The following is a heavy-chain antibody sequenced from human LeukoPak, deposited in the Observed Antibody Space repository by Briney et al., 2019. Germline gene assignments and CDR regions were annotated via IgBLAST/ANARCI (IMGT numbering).Heavy chain of an antibody. D-gene: IGHD1-14*01. Sequence: ASVKVSCKASGYTFTSYYMHWVRQAPGQGLEWMGIINPSGGSTSYAQKFQGRVTMTRDMSTSTVYMELSSLRSEDTAVYYCARDFYGTTQFDPWGQGTLVTVSS. CDR1: GYTFTSYY. CDR2: INPSGGST. J-gene: IGHJ5*02. CDR3: ARDFYGTTQFDP. V-gene: IGHV1-46*01.